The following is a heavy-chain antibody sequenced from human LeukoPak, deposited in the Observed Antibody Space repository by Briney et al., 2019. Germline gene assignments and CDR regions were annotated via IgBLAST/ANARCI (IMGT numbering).Heavy chain of an antibody. Sequence: PSETLSLTCTVSGGSISSSYWSWIRQPAGKGLEWIGRFYSSGSTNYNPSLKSRVTMSGDTSKNQFSLKLSSVTAADTAVYYCARDRYGDYLYYFDLWGQGTLVTVSS. CDR2: FYSSGST. CDR1: GGSISSSY. D-gene: IGHD4-17*01. V-gene: IGHV4-4*07. CDR3: ARDRYGDYLYYFDL. J-gene: IGHJ4*02.